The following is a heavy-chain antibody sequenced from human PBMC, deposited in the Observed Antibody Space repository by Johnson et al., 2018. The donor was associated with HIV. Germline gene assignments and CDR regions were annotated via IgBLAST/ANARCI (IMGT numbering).Heavy chain of an antibody. J-gene: IGHJ3*02. CDR1: GFTFSSFG. CDR2: ISWDGGST. V-gene: IGHV3-43*01. D-gene: IGHD1-26*01. CDR3: AKANSGSYLGHDAFDI. Sequence: VQLVESGGGVVQPGRSLRLSCVGSGFTFSSFGMHWVRQAPGKGLEWVSLISWDGGSTYYADSVKGRFAISRDNSKNSLYLQMNSQRTEDTALYYGAKANSGSYLGHDAFDIWGQGTMVTVSS.